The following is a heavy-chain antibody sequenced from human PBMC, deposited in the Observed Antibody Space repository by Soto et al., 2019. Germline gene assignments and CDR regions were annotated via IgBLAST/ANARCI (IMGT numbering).Heavy chain of an antibody. CDR2: IYSGGST. J-gene: IGHJ4*02. CDR1: GFTVSTNY. V-gene: IGHV3-66*01. D-gene: IGHD3-10*01. CDR3: ARDRASDY. Sequence: GGSLRLSCAASGFTVSTNYMSWVRQAPGKGLEWVSVIYSGGSTYYADSVKGRFTISRDNSKNTVYLQMNSLRVEDTAVYYCARDRASDYWGQGTLVTVSS.